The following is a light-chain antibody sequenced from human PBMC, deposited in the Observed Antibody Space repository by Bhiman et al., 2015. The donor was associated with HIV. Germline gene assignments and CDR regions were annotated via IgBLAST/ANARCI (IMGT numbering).Light chain of an antibody. CDR3: NSYTSSSSLV. CDR2: DVS. CDR1: SSDIYSYNY. Sequence: QSALTQPASVSGSPGQSITISCAGTSSDIYSYNYVSWYQQHPGKAPRLTIYDVSNRPSGVSNRFSGSKSGNTASLTISGLQAEDEADYFCNSYTSSSSLVFGTGTKVTVL. J-gene: IGLJ1*01. V-gene: IGLV2-14*03.